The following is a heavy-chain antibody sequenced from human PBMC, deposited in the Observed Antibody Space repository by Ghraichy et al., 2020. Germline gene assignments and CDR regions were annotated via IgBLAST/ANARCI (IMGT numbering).Heavy chain of an antibody. Sequence: SETLSLTCAVYGGSFSGYYWSWIRQPPGKGLEWIGEINHSGSTNYNPSLKSRVTISVDTSKNQFSLKLSSVTAADTAVYYCATTGELASPDTAMVHYFDYWGQGTLVTVSS. CDR1: GGSFSGYY. CDR3: ATTGELASPDTAMVHYFDY. D-gene: IGHD5-18*01. CDR2: INHSGST. J-gene: IGHJ4*02. V-gene: IGHV4-34*01.